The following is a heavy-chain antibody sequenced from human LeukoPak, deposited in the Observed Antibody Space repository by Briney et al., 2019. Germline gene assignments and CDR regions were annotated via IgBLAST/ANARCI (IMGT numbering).Heavy chain of an antibody. D-gene: IGHD6-6*01. V-gene: IGHV3-33*01. Sequence: PGGSLRLSCAASGFIFSNYGMHWVRQAPGKGLDWVAVIWYDGSRIYYADSVTGRFTISRDNSKNTLYLQMNSLRAEDTAVYYCARAYSSSSEANFDYWGQGTLVTVSS. CDR2: IWYDGSRI. CDR1: GFIFSNYG. CDR3: ARAYSSSSEANFDY. J-gene: IGHJ4*02.